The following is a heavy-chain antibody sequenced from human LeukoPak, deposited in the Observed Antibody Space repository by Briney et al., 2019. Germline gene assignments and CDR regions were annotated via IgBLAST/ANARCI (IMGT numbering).Heavy chain of an antibody. D-gene: IGHD3-10*01. V-gene: IGHV4-59*01. CDR1: GGSISSYY. J-gene: IGHJ3*02. Sequence: PSETLSLTCTVSGGSISSYYWSWIRQPPGKGLEWIGNIYYSGSTNYNPSLKSRVTISVDTSKNQFSLKLSSVTAADTAVYYCARTYGSGSLKGTFDAFDIWGQGTMVTVSS. CDR2: IYYSGST. CDR3: ARTYGSGSLKGTFDAFDI.